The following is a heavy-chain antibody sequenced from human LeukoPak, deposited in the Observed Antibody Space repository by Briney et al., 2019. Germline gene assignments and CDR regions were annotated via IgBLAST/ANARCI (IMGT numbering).Heavy chain of an antibody. D-gene: IGHD2-8*01. CDR1: GGSISGYY. CDR2: IYSTGST. V-gene: IGHV4-59*01. Sequence: SETLSLTCTVSGGSISGYYWSWVRQSPEKGLESIGFIYSTGSTSYNPSLRSRVTISIDTSQNQFYLRLTSVTAADTAVYYCARSPGYCTNGVCYWNQSFDYWGQGTLVTVSS. J-gene: IGHJ4*02. CDR3: ARSPGYCTNGVCYWNQSFDY.